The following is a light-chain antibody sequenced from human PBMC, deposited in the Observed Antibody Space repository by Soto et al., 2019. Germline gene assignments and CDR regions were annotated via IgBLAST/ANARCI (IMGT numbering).Light chain of an antibody. J-gene: IGLJ2*01. CDR1: ASNVGSNT. Sequence: QAVVTQPPSVSGTPGQRVVLSCSGSASNVGSNTVNWYQHLPGTAPKAVIYSNTLRPSGVPDRISGSKSGTSASLAISGLQSEDEADYYCAAWDDNMEGVLFGGGTKVTVL. V-gene: IGLV1-44*01. CDR3: AAWDDNMEGVL. CDR2: SNT.